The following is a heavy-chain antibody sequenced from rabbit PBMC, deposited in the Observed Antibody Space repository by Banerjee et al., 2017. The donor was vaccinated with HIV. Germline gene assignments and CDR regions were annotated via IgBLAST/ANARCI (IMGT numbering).Heavy chain of an antibody. Sequence: QSLEESGGDLVKPGASLTLTCTASGFSFNSSYYMCWVRQAPGKGLEWIGCIDVGSSGSTYYASWAKGRFTISKTSSTTVTLQMTSLTVADTATYFCARSPFNLWGPGTLVTVS. CDR3: ARSPFNL. J-gene: IGHJ4*01. V-gene: IGHV1S40*01. CDR1: GFSFNSSYY. CDR2: IDVGSSGST.